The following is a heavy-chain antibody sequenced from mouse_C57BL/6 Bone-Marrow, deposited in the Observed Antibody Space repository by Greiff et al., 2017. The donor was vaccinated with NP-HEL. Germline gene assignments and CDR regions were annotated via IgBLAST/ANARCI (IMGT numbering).Heavy chain of an antibody. D-gene: IGHD2-2*01. CDR3: ARWLRDFDY. CDR2: IYPRSGNT. J-gene: IGHJ2*01. V-gene: IGHV1-81*01. Sequence: LVESGAELARPGASVKLSCKASGYTFTSYGISWVKQRTGQGLEWIGEIYPRSGNTYYNEKFKGKATLTADKSSSTAYMELRSLTSEDSAVYFCARWLRDFDYWGQGTTLTVSS. CDR1: GYTFTSYG.